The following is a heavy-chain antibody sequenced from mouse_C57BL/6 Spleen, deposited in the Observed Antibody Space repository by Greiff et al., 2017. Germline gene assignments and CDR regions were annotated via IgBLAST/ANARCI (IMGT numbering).Heavy chain of an antibody. J-gene: IGHJ1*03. CDR3: ARAEDSSGYGYFDV. CDR2: INPNYGTP. CDR1: GYSFTDYN. V-gene: IGHV1-39*01. Sequence: VQLQPSGPELVKPGASVKISCKASGYSFTDYNMNWVKQSNGKSLEWIGVINPNYGTPSYNQKFKGKATLTVDQSSSTADMQLNSLTSEDSAVYYCARAEDSSGYGYFDVWGTGTTVTVSS. D-gene: IGHD3-2*02.